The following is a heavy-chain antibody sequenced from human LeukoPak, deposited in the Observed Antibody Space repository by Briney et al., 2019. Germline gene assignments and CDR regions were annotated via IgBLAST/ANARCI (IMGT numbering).Heavy chain of an antibody. J-gene: IGHJ4*02. CDR2: ISSSGSTI. V-gene: IGHV3-11*01. Sequence: GGSLRLSCAASGFTFSSYWMPWVRQAPGKGLEWVSYISSSGSTIYYADSVKGRFTISRDNAKNSLYLQMNSLRAEDTAVYYCATTRTKDTYYYDSSGYYYGVFDYWGQGTLVTVSS. D-gene: IGHD3-22*01. CDR3: ATTRTKDTYYYDSSGYYYGVFDY. CDR1: GFTFSSYW.